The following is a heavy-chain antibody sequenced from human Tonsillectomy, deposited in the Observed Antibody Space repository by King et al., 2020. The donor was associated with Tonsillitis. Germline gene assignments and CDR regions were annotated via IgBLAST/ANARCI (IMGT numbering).Heavy chain of an antibody. V-gene: IGHV3-7*02. CDR1: GFPFSAHW. D-gene: IGHD7-27*01. Sequence: VQLVESGGGLVPPGGSLRLSCAASGFPFSAHWMAWARQVPGKGLEWVANIKHDGRDKYYVDSMEGRFSISKDDAKNSVYLQMNSLGVEDTAVYYCGRANWGRIDYWGQGALVIVSS. CDR3: GRANWGRIDY. J-gene: IGHJ4*02. CDR2: IKHDGRDK.